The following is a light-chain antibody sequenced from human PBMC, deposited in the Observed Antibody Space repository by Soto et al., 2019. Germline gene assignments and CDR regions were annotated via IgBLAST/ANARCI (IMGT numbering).Light chain of an antibody. CDR2: ASS. CDR1: QSISSY. CDR3: QQSFIAPWT. J-gene: IGKJ1*01. V-gene: IGKV1-39*01. Sequence: DIQMTQSPSSLSASVGDRVSITFLASQSISSYLNWYQQKPGKVPKLLIYASSSLQSGVPSRFSGSGSGTDFTLTISSLQPEDFATYYCQQSFIAPWTFGQGTKVDIK.